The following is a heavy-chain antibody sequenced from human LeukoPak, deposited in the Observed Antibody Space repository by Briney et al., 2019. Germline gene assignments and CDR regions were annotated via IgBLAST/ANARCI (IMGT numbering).Heavy chain of an antibody. CDR3: ATHPGGLQSGFDN. V-gene: IGHV5-51*01. D-gene: IGHD5-24*01. CDR2: IHPGDSDT. Sequence: GESLKISCKGSGYIFTSYWISWVRQMPGKGLEYTGIIHPGDSDTRYSPSFQRQVTISVDRSSSTAYIQWSRLKASDTAMYYCATHPGGLQSGFDNWGQGTLVTVSS. CDR1: GYIFTSYW. J-gene: IGHJ4*02.